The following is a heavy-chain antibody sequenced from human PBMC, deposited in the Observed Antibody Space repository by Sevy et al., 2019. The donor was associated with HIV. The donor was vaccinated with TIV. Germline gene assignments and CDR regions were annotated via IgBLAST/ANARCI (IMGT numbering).Heavy chain of an antibody. V-gene: IGHV3-11*01. CDR1: GFSFSDYY. J-gene: IGHJ3*02. D-gene: IGHD6-13*01. Sequence: GGSLRLSCAASGFSFSDYYMTWIRQAPGTGLEWVSYISGSTNAIFYADSVKGRFIISRDNTKKSLYLRMNTLRAEDTAVYYCARVGLAASGGGFGAFDMWGQGTMVTVSS. CDR2: ISGSTNAI. CDR3: ARVGLAASGGGFGAFDM.